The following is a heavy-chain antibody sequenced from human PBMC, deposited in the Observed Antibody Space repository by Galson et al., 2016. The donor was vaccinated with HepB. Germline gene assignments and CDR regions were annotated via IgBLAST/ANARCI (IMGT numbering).Heavy chain of an antibody. CDR1: GGSITSGNYY. CDR3: ARDTYFYDGSGLDY. D-gene: IGHD3-22*01. Sequence: ETLSLTCTVSGGSITSGNYYWAWIRQPPGKGLEWIGTIYHSGITYYNLSLKSRVTVSVDTSKNQFSLKMNSVTAADTAVYYCARDTYFYDGSGLDYWGQGTLVTVSS. J-gene: IGHJ4*02. V-gene: IGHV4-39*01. CDR2: IYHSGIT.